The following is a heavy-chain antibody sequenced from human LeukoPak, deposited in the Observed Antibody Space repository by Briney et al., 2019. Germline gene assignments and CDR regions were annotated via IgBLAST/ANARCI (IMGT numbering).Heavy chain of an antibody. D-gene: IGHD3-22*01. J-gene: IGHJ4*02. Sequence: SVTVSCKASGGTFSSYAISWVRQAPGQGLEWMGRIIPILGIANYAQKFQGRVTITADKPTSTAYMELSSLRSEDTAVYYCALERDYYDSSGYYLDWGQGTLVTVSS. CDR3: ALERDYYDSSGYYLD. V-gene: IGHV1-69*04. CDR1: GGTFSSYA. CDR2: IIPILGIA.